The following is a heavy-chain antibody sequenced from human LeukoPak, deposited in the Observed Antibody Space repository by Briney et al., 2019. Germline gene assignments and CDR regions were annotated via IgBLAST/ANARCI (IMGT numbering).Heavy chain of an antibody. CDR3: ARDAYYYDSSGYGFDC. CDR1: GGSISSYY. V-gene: IGHV4-4*07. CDR2: IYISGRT. Sequence: NSSPSLSLTRTVAGGSISSYYWGSIRQPAGKGLEWIGFIYISGRTNYNPSLKSRVTMSVDTSKNQFSLKLRSVIAADTAVYYCARDAYYYDSSGYGFDCWGQGTLVSVSS. J-gene: IGHJ4*02. D-gene: IGHD3-22*01.